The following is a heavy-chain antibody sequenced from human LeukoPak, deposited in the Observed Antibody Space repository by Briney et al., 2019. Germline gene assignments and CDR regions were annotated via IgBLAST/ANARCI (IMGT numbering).Heavy chain of an antibody. Sequence: GSLRLSCAASGFIFSNYAMSWVRQAPGKGLEWVSGISTIGVSTYYADSVKGRFTISRDNSKSTLYLQMNSLRVEDTALYYCAKVTPKTVTRAYFDYWGQGALVTVSS. J-gene: IGHJ4*02. V-gene: IGHV3-23*01. CDR2: ISTIGVST. D-gene: IGHD4-17*01. CDR3: AKVTPKTVTRAYFDY. CDR1: GFIFSNYA.